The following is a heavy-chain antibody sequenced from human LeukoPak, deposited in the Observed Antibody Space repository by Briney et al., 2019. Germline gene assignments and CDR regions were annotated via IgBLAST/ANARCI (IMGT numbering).Heavy chain of an antibody. CDR2: IYYNGST. D-gene: IGHD3-10*01. CDR3: ARSFTVGAFDF. Sequence: SETLSLTCTVSGGSISSYYWSWIRQPPGKGLEWIGYIYYNGSTNYNPSLKSRVTISVDTSKNQFSLNLTSVTAADTAVYFCARSFTVGAFDFWGQGTMVTVSS. V-gene: IGHV4-59*08. CDR1: GGSISSYY. J-gene: IGHJ3*01.